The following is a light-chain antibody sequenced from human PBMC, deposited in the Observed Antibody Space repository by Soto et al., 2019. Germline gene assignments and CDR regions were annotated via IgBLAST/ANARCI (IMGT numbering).Light chain of an antibody. V-gene: IGLV2-14*03. CDR2: DVN. CDR1: SSDVGGYNY. CDR3: SSFTSSIPHV. Sequence: QSALTQPASVSGSPGQSITISCTGTSSDVGGYNYVSWYQQHPGKAPKLMIYDVNNRPSGISSRFSGSKSGNTASLTISGLQAEDEADYYCSSFTSSIPHVFGAGTKVTVL. J-gene: IGLJ1*01.